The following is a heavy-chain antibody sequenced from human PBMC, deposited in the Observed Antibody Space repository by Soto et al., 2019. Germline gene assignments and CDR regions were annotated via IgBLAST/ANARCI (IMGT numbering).Heavy chain of an antibody. CDR2: FDPEDGET. CDR3: ATESPYYYDSSGTPEYFSY. Sequence: AASVKVSCKVSGYTLTELSMHWVRQAPGKGLEWMGGFDPEDGETIYAQKFQGRVTMTEDTSTDTAYMELSSLRSEDTAVYYCATESPYYYDSSGTPEYFSYWGQGTLVTVSS. CDR1: GYTLTELS. D-gene: IGHD3-22*01. V-gene: IGHV1-24*01. J-gene: IGHJ4*02.